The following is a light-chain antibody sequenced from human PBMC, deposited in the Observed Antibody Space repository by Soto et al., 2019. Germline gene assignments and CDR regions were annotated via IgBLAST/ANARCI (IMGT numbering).Light chain of an antibody. CDR3: QSYDSSLSAYV. Sequence: QSVLTQPPSVSGAPGQRVTFSCTGSSPNIGAGYDVHWYQQLPGTAPKLLIYANTNRPSGVPDRYSGSKSGTSATLAITGLQAEDEADYYCQSYDSSLSAYVFGTGTKVTVL. J-gene: IGLJ1*01. CDR1: SPNIGAGYD. CDR2: ANT. V-gene: IGLV1-40*01.